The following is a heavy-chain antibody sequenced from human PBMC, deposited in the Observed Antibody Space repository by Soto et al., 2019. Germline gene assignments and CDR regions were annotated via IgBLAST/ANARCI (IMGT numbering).Heavy chain of an antibody. CDR1: GFTFSRYA. Sequence: GGSLRLSCAASGFTFSRYAMSWVRQAPGTGLEWVSAFTSGGSAYYADSVKGRFTISRDNSSRTLYLQMNSLRAEDTAVYYCAIPPQGKYYFDSWGKGTLVTAPQ. CDR3: AIPPQGKYYFDS. CDR2: FTSGGSA. V-gene: IGHV3-23*01. J-gene: IGHJ4*02.